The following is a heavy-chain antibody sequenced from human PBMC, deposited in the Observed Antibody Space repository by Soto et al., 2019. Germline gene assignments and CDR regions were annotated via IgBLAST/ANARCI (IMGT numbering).Heavy chain of an antibody. CDR2: IYWDDDK. J-gene: IGHJ5*02. D-gene: IGHD3-9*01. V-gene: IGHV2-5*02. Sequence: QITLKESGPTLVKPTQTLTLTCTFSGFSLSTSGVGVGWIRQPPGKALEWLALIYWDDDKRYSPSLKSRLTITKDTSKNQVVLTMTNMDPVDTATYHCAHSVEYYDILGRFDPWGQGTLVTVSS. CDR3: AHSVEYYDILGRFDP. CDR1: GFSLSTSGVG.